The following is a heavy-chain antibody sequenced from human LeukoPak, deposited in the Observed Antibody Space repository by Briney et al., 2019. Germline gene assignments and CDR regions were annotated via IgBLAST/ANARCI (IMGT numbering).Heavy chain of an antibody. CDR1: GVTFRSYG. D-gene: IGHD5-18*01. CDR2: ISSSGSTI. V-gene: IGHV3-48*03. J-gene: IGHJ4*02. CDR3: ARKGGYGLDFDY. Sequence: GGSLTLSCAASGVTFRSYGMNWGRQAPGKGLEWGSYISSSGSTIYYAEFVKGRFTISRDNAKNSLYLQMNSLRAEDTAVYYCARKGGYGLDFDYWGQGTLVTVSS.